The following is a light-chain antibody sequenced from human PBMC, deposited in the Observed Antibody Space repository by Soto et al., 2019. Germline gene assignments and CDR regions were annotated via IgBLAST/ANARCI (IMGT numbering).Light chain of an antibody. CDR3: VLYMGSGIWV. CDR2: STN. Sequence: QAVVTQEPSFSVSPGGTVTLTCGLSSGSVSTGYNPSWYQQTPGQAPRTLIYSTNTRSSGVPDRFAGSILGNKAALTITGAQADDESDYYCVLYMGSGIWVFGGGTKLTVL. CDR1: SGSVSTGYN. V-gene: IGLV8-61*01. J-gene: IGLJ3*02.